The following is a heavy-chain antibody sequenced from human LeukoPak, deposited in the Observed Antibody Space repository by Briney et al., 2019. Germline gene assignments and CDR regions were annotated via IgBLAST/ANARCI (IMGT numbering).Heavy chain of an antibody. Sequence: ASVKVSCKASGYTFTSYGISWVRQAPGQGLEWMGWISAYNGNTNYAQKLQGRVTMTTDTSTSTVYMELSSLRSEDTAVYYCARDERYYDSSGYYYPLGYWGQGTLVTVSS. CDR2: ISAYNGNT. D-gene: IGHD3-22*01. V-gene: IGHV1-18*01. CDR1: GYTFTSYG. CDR3: ARDERYYDSSGYYYPLGY. J-gene: IGHJ4*02.